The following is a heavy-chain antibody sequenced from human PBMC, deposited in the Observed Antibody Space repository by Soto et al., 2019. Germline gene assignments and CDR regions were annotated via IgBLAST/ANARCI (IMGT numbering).Heavy chain of an antibody. Sequence: QVQLQESGPGLVKPSETLSLTCTVSGGSISSYYWSWIRQPAGKGLEWIGRIYTSGSTNYNPSLKSRVTMSVDTSKNQFSLKLSSVTAADTAVYYCARSHGDDSSGYIYWYFDLWGRGTLVTVSS. CDR3: ARSHGDDSSGYIYWYFDL. D-gene: IGHD3-22*01. V-gene: IGHV4-4*07. CDR1: GGSISSYY. J-gene: IGHJ2*01. CDR2: IYTSGST.